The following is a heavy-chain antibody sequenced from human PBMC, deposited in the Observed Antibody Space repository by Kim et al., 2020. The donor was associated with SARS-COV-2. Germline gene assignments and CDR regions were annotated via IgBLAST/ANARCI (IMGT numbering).Heavy chain of an antibody. CDR3: ARSARLTLFGVVIINAFD. CDR1: GGSISSYY. J-gene: IGHJ3*02. CDR2: IYYSGST. V-gene: IGHV4-59*01. D-gene: IGHD3-3*01. Sequence: SETLSLTCTVSGGSISSYYWSWIRQPPGKGLEWIGYIYYSGSTYYNPSLKSRVTISVDTSKNQFSLKLSSVTAADTAVYYCARSARLTLFGVVIINAFD.